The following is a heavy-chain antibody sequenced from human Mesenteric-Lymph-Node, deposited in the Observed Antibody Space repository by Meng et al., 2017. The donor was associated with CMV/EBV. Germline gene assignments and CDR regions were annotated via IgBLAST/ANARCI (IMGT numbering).Heavy chain of an antibody. CDR2: ISSSSSYI. D-gene: IGHD3-10*01. V-gene: IGHV3-21*01. J-gene: IGHJ6*02. CDR1: GFTFSSYS. CDR3: ARVGGAGSYYIHYGMDV. Sequence: GGSLRLSCAASGFTFSSYSMNWVRQAPGKGPEWVSCISSSSSYIYYADSVKGRFTISRDNAKKSLYLQMNSLRAEDTAVYYCARVGGAGSYYIHYGMDVWGQGTTVTVSS.